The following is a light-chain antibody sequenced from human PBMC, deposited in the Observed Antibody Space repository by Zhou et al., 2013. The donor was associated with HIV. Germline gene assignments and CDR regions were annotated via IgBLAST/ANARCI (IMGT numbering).Light chain of an antibody. V-gene: IGKV2-30*02. CDR3: MQALQTPET. CDR2: KVS. J-gene: IGKJ2*01. CDR1: QSLVHSDGNTY. Sequence: VLMTQSPLSLPVTLGQPASISCRSSQSLVHSDGNTYLNWFQQRPGQSPRRLIYKVSNRDSGVPDRFSGSGSGTDFTLKISRVEAEDVGVYYCMQALQTPETFGQGTKLEIK.